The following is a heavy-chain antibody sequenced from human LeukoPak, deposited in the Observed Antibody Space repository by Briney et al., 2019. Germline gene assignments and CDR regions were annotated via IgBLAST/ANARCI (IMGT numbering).Heavy chain of an antibody. V-gene: IGHV4-59*01. J-gene: IGHJ6*03. Sequence: PGGSPRLSCTASEFTFGDFAISWVRQPPGKGLEWIGYIYYSGSTNYNPSPKSRVTISVDTSKNQFSLKLSSVTAADTAVYYCARVIRTTVTPDDYYYMDVWGKGTTVTVSS. D-gene: IGHD4-17*01. CDR1: EFTFGDFA. CDR2: IYYSGST. CDR3: ARVIRTTVTPDDYYYMDV.